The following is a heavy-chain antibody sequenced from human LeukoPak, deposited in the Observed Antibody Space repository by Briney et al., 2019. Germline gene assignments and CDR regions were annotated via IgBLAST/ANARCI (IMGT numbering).Heavy chain of an antibody. CDR1: GFTFSSYA. V-gene: IGHV3-30-3*01. CDR2: ISYDGSNK. CDR3: AKELISRSSLTFDF. J-gene: IGHJ4*02. Sequence: PGRSLRLSCAASGFTFSSYAMHWVRQAPGKGLEWVAVISYDGSNKYYADSVKGRFTISRDNSQNTLYLQMNSLRVEDTAVYYCAKELISRSSLTFDFWGQGTLVTVSS. D-gene: IGHD6-13*01.